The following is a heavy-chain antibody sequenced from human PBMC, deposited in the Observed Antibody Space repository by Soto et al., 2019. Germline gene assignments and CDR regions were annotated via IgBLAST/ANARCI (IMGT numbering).Heavy chain of an antibody. Sequence: GGSLRLSWADPGFYFSSSSMNWVRQAPGKGMEWVSYISNSSSTIYYADSVKGRFTISRDNAKNSLYLQMNSLRDEDTAVYYCARDSPGRYCSSTSCPRMDVWGQGTTVTV. D-gene: IGHD2-2*01. CDR2: ISNSSSTI. CDR3: ARDSPGRYCSSTSCPRMDV. CDR1: GFYFSSSS. J-gene: IGHJ6*02. V-gene: IGHV3-48*02.